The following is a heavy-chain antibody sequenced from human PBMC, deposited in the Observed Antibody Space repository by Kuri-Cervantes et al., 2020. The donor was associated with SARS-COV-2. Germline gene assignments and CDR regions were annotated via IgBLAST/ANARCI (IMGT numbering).Heavy chain of an antibody. V-gene: IGHV1-69*06. J-gene: IGHJ4*02. CDR2: IIPIFGTS. CDR1: GGTFSSYA. Sequence: SVKVSCKASGGTFSSYAISWVRQAPGQGLEWMGGIIPIFGTSNYAQNFQGRVTITADKSTSTAYMELSSPRSEDTAVYYCARVEMTTIKFDYWGQGTLVTVSS. D-gene: IGHD5-24*01. CDR3: ARVEMTTIKFDY.